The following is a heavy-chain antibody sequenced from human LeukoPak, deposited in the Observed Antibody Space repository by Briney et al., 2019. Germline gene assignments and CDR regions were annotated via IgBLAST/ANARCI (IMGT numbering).Heavy chain of an antibody. D-gene: IGHD5-24*01. J-gene: IGHJ4*02. CDR3: VCLLRRDGYTIDY. V-gene: IGHV4-39*01. CDR1: GGSISSSSYY. Sequence: PSETLSLTCTVSGGSISSSSYYWGWIRQPPGKGLEWIGSIYYSGSTYYNPSLKSRVTISVDTSKNQFSLKLSSVTAADTAVYYCVCLLRRDGYTIDYWGQGTLVTVSS. CDR2: IYYSGST.